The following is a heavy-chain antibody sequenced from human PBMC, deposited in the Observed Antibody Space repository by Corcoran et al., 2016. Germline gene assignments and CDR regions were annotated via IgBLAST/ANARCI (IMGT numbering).Heavy chain of an antibody. CDR1: GGSISSYY. V-gene: IGHV4-59*12. Sequence: QVQLQESGPGLVKPSETLSLTCTVSGGSISSYYWSWIRQPPGKGLEWIGYIYYSGSTNYNPSLKSRVTISVDTSKNKFSLKLSSVTAADTAVYYSARKLDSSGWPVGYWGQGTLVTVSS. J-gene: IGHJ4*02. CDR3: ARKLDSSGWPVGY. CDR2: IYYSGST. D-gene: IGHD6-25*01.